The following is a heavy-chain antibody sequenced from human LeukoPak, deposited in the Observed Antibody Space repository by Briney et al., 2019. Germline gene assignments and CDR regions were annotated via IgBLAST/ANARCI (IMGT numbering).Heavy chain of an antibody. CDR2: IFYSGST. V-gene: IGHV4-59*01. CDR3: ASGPYPAAGTDHQFDY. D-gene: IGHD6-13*01. CDR1: GASISSYY. J-gene: IGHJ4*02. Sequence: PSETLSLTCTVSGASISSYYWSWIRQPPGKGLEWIGYIFYSGSTLYNPSLQSRVTISVDTSKNQFSLKLTSVTVADTAVYYCASGPYPAAGTDHQFDYWGQGTLVTVS.